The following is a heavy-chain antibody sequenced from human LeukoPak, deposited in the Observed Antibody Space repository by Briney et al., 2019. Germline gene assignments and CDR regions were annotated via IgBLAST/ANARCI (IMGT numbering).Heavy chain of an antibody. Sequence: SETLSLTCTVSGASISSYYWSWLRQSPGKGLEWIGYIYSGSTNYNTSLKSPVTSSFDTSKNQSSLKLSSVTAADTAMYYCARESTTVAGTFDYWGQGTLVTVSS. V-gene: IGHV4-59*12. CDR1: GASISSYY. D-gene: IGHD6-19*01. J-gene: IGHJ4*02. CDR3: ARESTTVAGTFDY. CDR2: IYSGST.